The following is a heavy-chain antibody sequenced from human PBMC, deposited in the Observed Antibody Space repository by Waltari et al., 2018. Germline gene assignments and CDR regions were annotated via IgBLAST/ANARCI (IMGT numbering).Heavy chain of an antibody. CDR2: INPRGGST. V-gene: IGHV1-46*01. CDR3: ARDLQVLAGDGADAFHI. CDR1: GYTFTSYF. J-gene: IGHJ3*02. D-gene: IGHD3-16*01. Sequence: QVQLVQSGAELKKPRASVKVSCKASGYTFTSYFIHWVRQAPGQGLEWMGIINPRGGSTTYSRKLQGRVTMTRDTSTSTIYMELSSLTSEDTAVYYCARDLQVLAGDGADAFHIWGQGTMVTVSS.